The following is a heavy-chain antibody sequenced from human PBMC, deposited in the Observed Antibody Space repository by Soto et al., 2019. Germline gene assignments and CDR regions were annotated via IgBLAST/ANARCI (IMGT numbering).Heavy chain of an antibody. J-gene: IGHJ4*02. Sequence: EVQLLESGGGVVQPGGSLRLSCVASGFNFKKFAMSWVRQAPGEGLEWVSGISCCGASTSYADSLKGRFSIARDDSTNTLSLQMNNLRVEDTAQYYCAKADGEQWLLPHLDKWGQGTLVTVS. CDR1: GFNFKKFA. CDR2: ISCCGAST. V-gene: IGHV3-23*01. D-gene: IGHD6-19*01. CDR3: AKADGEQWLLPHLDK.